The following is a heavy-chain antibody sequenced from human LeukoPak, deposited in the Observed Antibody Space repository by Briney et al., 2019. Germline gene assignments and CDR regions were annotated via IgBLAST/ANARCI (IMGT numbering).Heavy chain of an antibody. J-gene: IGHJ4*02. CDR2: ISGSAGST. CDR3: AKHRYYDNIGPSREYFDY. V-gene: IGHV3-23*01. D-gene: IGHD3-22*01. Sequence: GGSLRLSCAPSGFTFSNYAMSWVRQAPGKGLEWVSTISGSAGSTYYADSVKGRFTISRDNSKNTLSLQLISLRAEDTAIYYCAKHRYYDNIGPSREYFDYWGQGTLVTVSS. CDR1: GFTFSNYA.